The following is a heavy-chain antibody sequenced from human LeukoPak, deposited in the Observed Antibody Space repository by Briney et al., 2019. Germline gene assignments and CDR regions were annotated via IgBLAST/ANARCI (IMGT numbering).Heavy chain of an antibody. D-gene: IGHD4-17*01. V-gene: IGHV1-24*01. CDR2: FDPEDGET. CDR3: ATSYDYGEPAKVNWFDP. CDR1: GYTLTELS. J-gene: IGHJ5*02. Sequence: ASVKVSCKVSGYTLTELSMHWVRHAPGKGLEWRGGFDPEDGETIYAQKFQGRVTMTEDTSTDTAYMELSSPRSEDTAVYYCATSYDYGEPAKVNWFDPWGQGTLVTVSS.